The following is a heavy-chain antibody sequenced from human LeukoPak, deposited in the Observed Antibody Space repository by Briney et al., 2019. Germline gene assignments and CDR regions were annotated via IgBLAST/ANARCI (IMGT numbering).Heavy chain of an antibody. J-gene: IGHJ4*02. CDR1: GGSISSSSYY. V-gene: IGHV4-39*01. Sequence: SETLSPTCTVSGGSISSSSYYWGWIRQPPGKGLEWIGSIYYSGSTYYNPSLKSRVTISVDTSKNQFSLKLSSVTAADTAVYYCARHAAGGSYSPYYFDYWGQGTLVTVSS. D-gene: IGHD1-26*01. CDR2: IYYSGST. CDR3: ARHAAGGSYSPYYFDY.